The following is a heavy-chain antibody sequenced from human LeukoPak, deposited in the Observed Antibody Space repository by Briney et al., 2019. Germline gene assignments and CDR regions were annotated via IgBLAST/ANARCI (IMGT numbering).Heavy chain of an antibody. CDR3: ARASDIVVVVAADGDNWFDP. J-gene: IGHJ5*02. CDR1: GYTFTSYG. Sequence: ASVKVSCTASGYTFTSYGISWVRQAPGQGLEWMGWISAYNGNTNYAQKLQGRVTMTTDTSTSTAYMELRSLRSDDTAVYYCARASDIVVVVAADGDNWFDPWGQGTLVTVSS. V-gene: IGHV1-18*01. D-gene: IGHD2-15*01. CDR2: ISAYNGNT.